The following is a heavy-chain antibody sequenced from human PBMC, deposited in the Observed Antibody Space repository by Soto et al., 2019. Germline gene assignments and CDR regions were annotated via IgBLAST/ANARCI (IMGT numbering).Heavy chain of an antibody. V-gene: IGHV1-69*02. CDR2: IIPVLDLA. CDR1: GGTFNRET. Sequence: QAQLVQSGAEVKKPGSSVKVSCKASGGTFNRETFSWVRQAPGQGLQWMGRIIPVLDLADYAQKFQGRVTITADTSTTTVYLDLSGLGSDDTAVYYCARGGKLGGDLDVSGKGTQVIVSS. J-gene: IGHJ6*04. D-gene: IGHD3-10*01. CDR3: ARGGKLGGDLDV.